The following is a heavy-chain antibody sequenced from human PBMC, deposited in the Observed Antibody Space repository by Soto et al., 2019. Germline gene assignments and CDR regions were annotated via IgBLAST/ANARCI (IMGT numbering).Heavy chain of an antibody. Sequence: GGSLRLSCAASGFTFSSYGMHWVRQAPGKGLEWVAVIWYDGSNKYYADSVKGRFTISRDNSKNTLYLQMNSLRAEDTAVYYCARDHCGSCYYSDYWGQGTLVTVSS. V-gene: IGHV3-33*01. J-gene: IGHJ4*02. CDR3: ARDHCGSCYYSDY. D-gene: IGHD2-15*01. CDR1: GFTFSSYG. CDR2: IWYDGSNK.